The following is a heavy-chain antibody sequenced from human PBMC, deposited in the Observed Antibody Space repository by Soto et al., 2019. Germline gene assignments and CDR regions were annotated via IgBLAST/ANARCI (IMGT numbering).Heavy chain of an antibody. J-gene: IGHJ4*02. CDR3: ASSHAGAHITAAVH. V-gene: IGHV4-30-2*01. CDR1: GGSISSGGYS. D-gene: IGHD6-13*01. Sequence: SETLSLTCAVSGGSISSGGYSWSWIRQPPGKGLEWIGYIYHSGSTYYNPSLKSRVTISVDRSKNQFSLKLSSVTAADTAVYYCASSHAGAHITAAVHWGQGTQVTVSS. CDR2: IYHSGST.